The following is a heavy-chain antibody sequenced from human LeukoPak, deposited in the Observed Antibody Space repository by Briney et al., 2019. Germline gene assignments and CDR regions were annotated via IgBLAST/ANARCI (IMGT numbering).Heavy chain of an antibody. CDR3: ARERRGYCSSTSCSWFDP. CDR1: GFTFSDYY. CDR2: ISSSGSTI. Sequence: AGGSLRLSCAASGFTFSDYYMSWIRRAPGKGLEWVSYISSSGSTIYYADSVKGRFTISRDNAKNSLYLQMNSLRAEDTAVYYCARERRGYCSSTSCSWFDPWGQGTLVTVSS. V-gene: IGHV3-11*04. D-gene: IGHD2-2*01. J-gene: IGHJ5*02.